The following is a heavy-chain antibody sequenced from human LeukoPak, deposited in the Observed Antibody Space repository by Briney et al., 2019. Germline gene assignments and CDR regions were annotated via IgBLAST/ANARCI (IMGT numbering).Heavy chain of an antibody. D-gene: IGHD1-7*01. CDR2: ISSSSSYI. CDR1: GFTFSSYS. CDR3: AREGVRNYFDWFDP. J-gene: IGHJ5*02. V-gene: IGHV3-21*01. Sequence: KPGGSLRLSCAASGFTFSSYSMNWVRQAPGKGLEWVSSISSSSSYIYYADSVKGRFTISRDNAKNSLYLQMNSLSPEDTAVYYCAREGVRNYFDWFDPWGQGTLVTVSS.